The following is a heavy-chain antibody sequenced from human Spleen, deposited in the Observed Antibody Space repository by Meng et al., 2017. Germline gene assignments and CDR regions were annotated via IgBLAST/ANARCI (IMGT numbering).Heavy chain of an antibody. V-gene: IGHV4-34*01. CDR2: INHSGST. CDR1: GGSFSDYY. J-gene: IGHJ4*02. D-gene: IGHD4-11*01. Sequence: QVQLQQWGAGLLKPSETLSLTCAVYGGSFSDYYWSWIRQPPGKGLEWIGKINHSGSTNYNPSLEGRATISVDTSQNNLSLKLSSVTAADSAVYYCARGPTTMAHDFDYWGQGTLVTVSS. CDR3: ARGPTTMAHDFDY.